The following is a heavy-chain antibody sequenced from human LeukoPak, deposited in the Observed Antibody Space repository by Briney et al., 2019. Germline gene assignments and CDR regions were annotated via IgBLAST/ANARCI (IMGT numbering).Heavy chain of an antibody. J-gene: IGHJ4*02. CDR3: ARADTVSTGPDF. D-gene: IGHD1-1*01. CDR2: IYYSGTT. CDR1: GVSISSYY. Sequence: KPSETLSLTCTVSGVSISSYYWSWIRQPPGKGLEWIGYIYYSGTTNYNPSLKSRVTLSVDTSKNQFSLNLTSVTAADTAVYYCARADTVSTGPDFWGQGTLITVSS. V-gene: IGHV4-59*08.